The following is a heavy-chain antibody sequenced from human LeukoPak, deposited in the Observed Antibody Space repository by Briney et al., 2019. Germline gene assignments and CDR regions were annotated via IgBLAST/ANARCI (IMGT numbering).Heavy chain of an antibody. CDR1: GFTVSSNF. J-gene: IGHJ4*02. V-gene: IGHV3-66*01. D-gene: IGHD3-22*01. CDR3: ARGYSDSSGYYSLGY. CDR2: IYSGGRT. Sequence: PWGSLRLSCAASGFTVSSNFMSWVRQAPGKGLEWVSVIYSGGRTYYADSVTGRFTISRDNSKNTLYLQMKSLRTDDTAVYYCARGYSDSSGYYSLGYWGQGTLVTVSS.